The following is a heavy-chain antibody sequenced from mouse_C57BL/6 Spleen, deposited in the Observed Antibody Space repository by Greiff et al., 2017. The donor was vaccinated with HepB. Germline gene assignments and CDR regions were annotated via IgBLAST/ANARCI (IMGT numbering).Heavy chain of an antibody. CDR2: INPYNGGT. CDR3: ARGGNYPHYYAMDY. CDR1: GYTFPDYY. J-gene: IGHJ4*01. V-gene: IGHV1-19*01. Sequence: EVQLQQSGPVLVKPGASVKLSCKASGYTFPDYYMNWVKQSHGKSLEWIGVINPYNGGTSYNQKFKGKATLTGDKSSSTAYMELNSLTSEDSAVYYCARGGNYPHYYAMDYWGQGTSVTVSS. D-gene: IGHD2-1*01.